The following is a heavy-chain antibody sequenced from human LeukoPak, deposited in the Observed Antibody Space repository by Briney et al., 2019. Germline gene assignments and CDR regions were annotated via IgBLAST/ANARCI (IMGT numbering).Heavy chain of an antibody. CDR2: IYPGDSDT. CDR1: GYSFTSYW. D-gene: IGHD5-18*01. CDR3: ARPLDSYGYAFDY. J-gene: IGHJ4*02. Sequence: GESLKISXKGSGYSFTSYWIGWVRQMPGKGLEWMGIIYPGDSDTRYSPSFQGQVTISADKSISTAYLQWSSLKASDTAMYYCARPLDSYGYAFDYWGQGTLVTVSS. V-gene: IGHV5-51*01.